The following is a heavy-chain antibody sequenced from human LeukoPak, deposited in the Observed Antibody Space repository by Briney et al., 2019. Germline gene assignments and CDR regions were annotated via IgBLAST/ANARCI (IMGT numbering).Heavy chain of an antibody. CDR3: AKGKVNHDGAFDF. D-gene: IGHD1-14*01. J-gene: IGHJ3*01. CDR2: ISAGGATT. V-gene: IGHV3-23*01. CDR1: GFSFSSYA. Sequence: GGSLRLSCAASGFSFSSYAMSGVRQAPGKGLEWVSGISAGGATTHYADSVKGWFTMSRDNSKKTVYLQMNSLRAEDTAIYYCAKGKVNHDGAFDFWGQGTMVTVPS.